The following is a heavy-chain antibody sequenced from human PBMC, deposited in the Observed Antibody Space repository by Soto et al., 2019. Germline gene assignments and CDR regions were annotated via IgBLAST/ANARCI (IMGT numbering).Heavy chain of an antibody. Sequence: QVQVVESGGGVVQPGRSLRLSCATSGFAFSNFGMHWVRHVPGKGLEWVAVIWHNGKNKDYADYAKGRFTISRDNSKNILYLEMNSLRVEDTAIYYCARDPGQDEAMDYWGQGTLVTVSS. CDR3: ARDPGQDEAMDY. CDR1: GFAFSNFG. J-gene: IGHJ4*02. CDR2: IWHNGKNK. V-gene: IGHV3-33*04.